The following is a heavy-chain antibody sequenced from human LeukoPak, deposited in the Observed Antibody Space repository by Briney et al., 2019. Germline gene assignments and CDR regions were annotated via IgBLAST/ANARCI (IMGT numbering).Heavy chain of an antibody. D-gene: IGHD4-17*01. V-gene: IGHV1-69*05. CDR1: GGTFSRYYA. Sequence: ASVKVSCKASGGTFSRYYAISWVRQAPGQGLEWMGGIIPIFGTANYAQKFQGRVTITTDESTSTAYMELSSLRSEDTAVYYCARERGWTTVTTYYFDYWGQGTLVTVSS. CDR2: IIPIFGTA. J-gene: IGHJ4*02. CDR3: ARERGWTTVTTYYFDY.